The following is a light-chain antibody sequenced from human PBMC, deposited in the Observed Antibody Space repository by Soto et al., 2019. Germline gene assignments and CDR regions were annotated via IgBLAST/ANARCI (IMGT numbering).Light chain of an antibody. V-gene: IGKV3-15*01. J-gene: IGKJ2*01. CDR2: GVS. Sequence: EIMMTQSPATLSVCPGERATLSCRASQRVSRNIAWYRQKPGQAPTLLIYGVSTRATAIPARFSGSGSGTEFTLTISSLQSEDFAVYYCQQYNNWPYTFGQGTKLEIK. CDR3: QQYNNWPYT. CDR1: QRVSRN.